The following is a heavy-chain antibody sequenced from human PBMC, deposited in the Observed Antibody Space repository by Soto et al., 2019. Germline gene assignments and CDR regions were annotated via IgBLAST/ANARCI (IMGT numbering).Heavy chain of an antibody. D-gene: IGHD4-17*01. CDR3: AYLSGDYGDYDWYFDL. CDR2: ISAYNGNT. Sequence: QVQLVQSGAEVKKPGASVKVSCKASCYTFTSYGISWVRQAPGQGLEWRGWISAYNGNTNYAQQLQRRVTMTTDTSTSTAYMELRSLRSDDTAVYYCAYLSGDYGDYDWYFDLWGRGTLVTVSS. V-gene: IGHV1-18*01. CDR1: CYTFTSYG. J-gene: IGHJ2*01.